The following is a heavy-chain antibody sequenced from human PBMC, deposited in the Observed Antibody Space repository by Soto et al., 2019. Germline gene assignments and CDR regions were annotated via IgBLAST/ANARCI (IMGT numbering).Heavy chain of an antibody. Sequence: ASVKVSCKVSGYTLTELSMHWVRQAPGKGLEWMGGFDPEDGETIYAQKFQGRVTMTRDTSTSTVYMELSSLRSEDTAVYYCARAVAVAADFDYWGQGTLVTVSS. J-gene: IGHJ4*02. D-gene: IGHD6-19*01. CDR3: ARAVAVAADFDY. CDR2: FDPEDGET. V-gene: IGHV1-24*01. CDR1: GYTLTELS.